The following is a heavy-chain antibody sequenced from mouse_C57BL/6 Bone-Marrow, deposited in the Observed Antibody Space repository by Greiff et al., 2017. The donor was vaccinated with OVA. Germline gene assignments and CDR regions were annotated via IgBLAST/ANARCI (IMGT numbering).Heavy chain of an antibody. CDR1: GYTFTSYW. D-gene: IGHD1-1*01. J-gene: IGHJ2*01. Sequence: QVQLKQSGAELAKPGASVKLSCKASGYTFTSYWMHWVKQRPGQGLEWIGYINPSSGYTKYNQKFKDKATLTADKSSSTAYMQLRSLTYEDSAVYYCAVLLRVDYWGQGTTLTVSS. V-gene: IGHV1-7*01. CDR3: AVLLRVDY. CDR2: INPSSGYT.